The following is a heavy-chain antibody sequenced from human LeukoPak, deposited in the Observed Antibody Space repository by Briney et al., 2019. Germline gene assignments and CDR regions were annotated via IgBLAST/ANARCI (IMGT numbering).Heavy chain of an antibody. Sequence: PGGSLRLSCAASGFTFDDYAMNWVRQAPGKGLEWVSGISWNSGSIGYADSVKGRFTISRDNAKDSLYLQMNSLRAEDTALYYCAKAPDYYFDTNAYYSPWGQGTLVTVSS. J-gene: IGHJ5*02. CDR1: GFTFDDYA. D-gene: IGHD3-22*01. CDR3: AKAPDYYFDTNAYYSP. CDR2: ISWNSGSI. V-gene: IGHV3-9*01.